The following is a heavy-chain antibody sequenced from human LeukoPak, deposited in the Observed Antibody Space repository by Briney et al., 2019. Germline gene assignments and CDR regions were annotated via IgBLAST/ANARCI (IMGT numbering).Heavy chain of an antibody. V-gene: IGHV3-23*01. CDR1: GFIFRNYA. CDR3: AKWGDYDILTGYYVSDF. D-gene: IGHD3-9*01. CDR2: ITGSGDST. J-gene: IGHJ4*02. Sequence: PGASLRLSCAASGFIFRNYAMSWVRQAPGKGLEWVSAITGSGDSTYYADSVKGRFTISRDNSKNTLYVEMNTLRAEDTAVNYCAKWGDYDILTGYYVSDFWGQGTLVTVSS.